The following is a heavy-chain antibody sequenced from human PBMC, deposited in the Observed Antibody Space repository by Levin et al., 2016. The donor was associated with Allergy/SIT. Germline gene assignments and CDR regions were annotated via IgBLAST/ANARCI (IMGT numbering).Heavy chain of an antibody. Sequence: GESLKISCEASGFSITHYGLYWVRQAPGKGLEWVAVIWADGSSQYYADSEKGRLTISRDNSRNTLYLHMSSLRQEDTAIYYCVTDGHPYYMDVWGKGTTVIVSS. CDR3: VTDGHPYYMDV. V-gene: IGHV3-33*07. D-gene: IGHD3-16*01. CDR2: IWADGSSQ. J-gene: IGHJ6*03. CDR1: GFSITHYG.